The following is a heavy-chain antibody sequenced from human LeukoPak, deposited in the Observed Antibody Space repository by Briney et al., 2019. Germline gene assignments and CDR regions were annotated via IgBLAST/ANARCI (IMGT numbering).Heavy chain of an antibody. V-gene: IGHV3-20*04. CDR3: ARDGGSSGYYYVRYYYYMDV. CDR1: GFTFDDYG. D-gene: IGHD3-22*01. CDR2: INWNGGST. J-gene: IGHJ6*03. Sequence: GGSLRLSCAASGFTFDDYGMSWVRQAPGKGLEWVSGINWNGGSTGYADSVKGRFTISRDNAKNSLYLQMNSLRAEDTAVYYCARDGGSSGYYYVRYYYYMDVWGKGTTVTISS.